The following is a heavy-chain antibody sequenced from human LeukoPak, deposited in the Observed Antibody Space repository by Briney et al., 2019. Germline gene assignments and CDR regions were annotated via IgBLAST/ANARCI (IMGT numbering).Heavy chain of an antibody. CDR1: GFTFSNYW. J-gene: IGHJ4*02. Sequence: PGGSLRLSCAASGFTFSNYWMSWVRQAPGKGPEWVANIKEDGRETYYLDSVEGRFTISRDNARNSLELQMNSLRVEDTAVYYCAKARNFRPSAFFDSWGQGTLVTVSS. CDR2: IKEDGRET. D-gene: IGHD1-14*01. V-gene: IGHV3-7*01. CDR3: AKARNFRPSAFFDS.